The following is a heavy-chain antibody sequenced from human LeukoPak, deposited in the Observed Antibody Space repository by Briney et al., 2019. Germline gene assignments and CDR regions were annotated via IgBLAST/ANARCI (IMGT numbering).Heavy chain of an antibody. CDR2: RYYSGST. V-gene: IGHV4-59*01. D-gene: IGHD3-16*01. Sequence: TSETLSLTCSVSGGSISSYYWTWIRQSPGKGLEWIGYRYYSGSTTYNPSLKSRVTISVDTSKSQFSLKLISVTAADTAIYYCARVRGDFETDWGQGTLVTVSS. J-gene: IGHJ1*01. CDR3: ARVRGDFETD. CDR1: GGSISSYY.